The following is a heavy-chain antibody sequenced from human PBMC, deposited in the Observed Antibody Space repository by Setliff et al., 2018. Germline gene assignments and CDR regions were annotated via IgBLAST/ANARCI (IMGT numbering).Heavy chain of an antibody. Sequence: SVKVSCKASGGTFSSYAINWVRQAPGQGLEWMGGIIPMFGTTNYAQKFQGRVTITADESTTTAYMELSGLRSEDTAVYYCARVYLAGSGWDKANALDIWGQGTTVTVS. CDR3: ARVYLAGSGWDKANALDI. D-gene: IGHD6-19*01. CDR1: GGTFSSYA. CDR2: IIPMFGTT. J-gene: IGHJ3*02. V-gene: IGHV1-69*13.